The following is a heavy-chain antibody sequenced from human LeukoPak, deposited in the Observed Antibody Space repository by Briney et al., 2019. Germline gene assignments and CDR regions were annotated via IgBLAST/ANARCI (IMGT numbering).Heavy chain of an antibody. Sequence: SETLSLTCTVSGGSISSSSYYWGWIRQPPGRGLEWIGSIYYSGSTYYNPSLKSRVTISVDTSKNQFSLKLSSVTAADTAVYYCARHSSTGYYYYYYMDVWGKGTTVTISS. CDR3: ARHSSTGYYYYYYMDV. CDR2: IYYSGST. J-gene: IGHJ6*03. D-gene: IGHD3-9*01. CDR1: GGSISSSSYY. V-gene: IGHV4-39*01.